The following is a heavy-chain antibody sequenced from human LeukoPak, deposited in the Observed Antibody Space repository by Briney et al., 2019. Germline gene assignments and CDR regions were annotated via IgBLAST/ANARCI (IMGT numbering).Heavy chain of an antibody. D-gene: IGHD5-18*01. V-gene: IGHV4-34*01. CDR2: INHSGST. J-gene: IGHJ4*02. Sequence: SETLSLTCAVYGGSFSGYYWSWIRQPPGKGLEWIGEINHSGSTNYNPSLKSRVTISVDTSKNQFSLKLSSVTAADTAVYYCAGRGYSYGYDYWGQGTLVTGSS. CDR3: AGRGYSYGYDY. CDR1: GGSFSGYY.